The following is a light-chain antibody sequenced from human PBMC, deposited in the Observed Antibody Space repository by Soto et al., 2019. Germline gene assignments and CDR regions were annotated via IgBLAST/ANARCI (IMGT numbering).Light chain of an antibody. CDR2: DAS. CDR1: QSVSTN. J-gene: IGKJ4*01. V-gene: IGKV3-15*01. Sequence: ETVMTQSPATLSVSPGERATLSCRASQSVSTNLAWYQQKPGQTPRLLSYDASIRATSGPANFSGSGSGTEFTLTIGSLQSEDFAVYYCQQYNSWPLTFGGGTKVEIK. CDR3: QQYNSWPLT.